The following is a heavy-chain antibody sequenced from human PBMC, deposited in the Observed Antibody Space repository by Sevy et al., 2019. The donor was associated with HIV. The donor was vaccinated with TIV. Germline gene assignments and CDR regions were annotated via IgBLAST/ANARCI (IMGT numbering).Heavy chain of an antibody. D-gene: IGHD2-2*02. CDR1: GDSISNKY. CDR3: ARNLMFPIRNFRNIQFDY. V-gene: IGHV4-59*01. Sequence: SETLSLSCTVSGDSISNKYWSWIRQPPGKGLEWIGYFSHSGTTNYNPSLKRGITIAEDTSKNQFSLKLTSVTAADTAVYYCARNLMFPIRNFRNIQFDYWGQGILVTVSS. CDR2: FSHSGTT. J-gene: IGHJ4*02.